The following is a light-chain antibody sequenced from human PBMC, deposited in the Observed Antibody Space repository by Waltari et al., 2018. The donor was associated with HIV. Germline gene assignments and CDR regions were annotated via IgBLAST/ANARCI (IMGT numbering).Light chain of an antibody. J-gene: IGLJ2*01. CDR3: HVWDSASDQVV. CDR1: SLGGKS. V-gene: IGLV3-21*02. Sequence: SYVLTQPPSVSVAPGETAAINCEGPSLGGKSVQWYRQKPGQAPMLVVCRENDRPSGIPDRFAGSISETSATRTISRVEAGDEADYYCHVWDSASDQVVFGGGTKLTVL. CDR2: REN.